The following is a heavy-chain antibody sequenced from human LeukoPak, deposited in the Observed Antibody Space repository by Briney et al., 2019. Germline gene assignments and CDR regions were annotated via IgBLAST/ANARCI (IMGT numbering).Heavy chain of an antibody. J-gene: IGHJ4*02. Sequence: ASETLSLTCTVSGGSISSSSYYWGWIRQPPGKGLEWIGSIYYSGSTYYNPSLKSRVTISVDTSKNQFSLKLSSVTAADTAVYYCASRGFMTTRSPHPFDYWGQGTLVTVSS. CDR3: ASRGFMTTRSPHPFDY. CDR1: GGSISSSSYY. V-gene: IGHV4-39*07. D-gene: IGHD4-17*01. CDR2: IYYSGST.